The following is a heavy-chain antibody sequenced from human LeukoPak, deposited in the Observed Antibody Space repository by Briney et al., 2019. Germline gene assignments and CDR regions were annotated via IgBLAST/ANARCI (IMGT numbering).Heavy chain of an antibody. D-gene: IGHD3-16*01. V-gene: IGHV1-46*01. CDR2: INPSGGST. J-gene: IGHJ3*02. CDR3: ASLHLTAYPDDGDAFDI. CDR1: GYTFTSYY. Sequence: GASVKVSCKASGYTFTSYYMHWVRQAPGQGLEWMGIINPSGGSTSYAQKLQGRVTMTTDTSTSTAYMELSSLRSEDTAVYYCASLHLTAYPDDGDAFDIWGQGTMVIVSS.